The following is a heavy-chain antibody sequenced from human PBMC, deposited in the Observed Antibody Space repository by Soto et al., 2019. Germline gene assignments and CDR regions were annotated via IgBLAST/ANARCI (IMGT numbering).Heavy chain of an antibody. J-gene: IGHJ5*02. CDR3: ATGYCSSTSCYQGWFDP. CDR1: GGSFSGYY. V-gene: IGHV4-34*01. CDR2: INHSGST. D-gene: IGHD2-2*01. Sequence: AETLSLTCAVYGGSFSGYYWSWIRQPPGKGLEWIGEINHSGSTNYNPSLKSRVTISVDTSKNQFSLKLSSVTAADTAVYYCATGYCSSTSCYQGWFDPWGQGTLVTVSS.